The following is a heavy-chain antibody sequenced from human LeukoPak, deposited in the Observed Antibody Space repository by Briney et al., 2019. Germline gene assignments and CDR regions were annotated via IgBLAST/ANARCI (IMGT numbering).Heavy chain of an antibody. CDR1: GFTFSSYE. J-gene: IGHJ4*02. CDR3: AKTGAAAHPGGFDY. V-gene: IGHV3-48*03. D-gene: IGHD6-13*01. Sequence: GGSLRLSCAASGFTFSSYEMNWVRQAPGKGLEWVSYISSSGSTIYYADSVKGRFTISRDNAKNTLYLQMNSLRAEDTAVYYCAKTGAAAHPGGFDYWGQGTLVTVSS. CDR2: ISSSGSTI.